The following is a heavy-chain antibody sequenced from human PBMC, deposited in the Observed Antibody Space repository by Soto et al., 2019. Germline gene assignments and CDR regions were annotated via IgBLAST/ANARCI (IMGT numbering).Heavy chain of an antibody. J-gene: IGHJ3*02. CDR3: AKDKYSSSFRGAFDI. V-gene: IGHV3-9*01. Sequence: GGSLRLSCAASGFTFDDYAMHWVRQAPGKGLEWVSGISWNSGSIGYADSVKGRFTISRDNAKNSLYLQMNSLRAEDTALYYCAKDKYSSSFRGAFDIWGQGTMVTVSS. D-gene: IGHD6-13*01. CDR2: ISWNSGSI. CDR1: GFTFDDYA.